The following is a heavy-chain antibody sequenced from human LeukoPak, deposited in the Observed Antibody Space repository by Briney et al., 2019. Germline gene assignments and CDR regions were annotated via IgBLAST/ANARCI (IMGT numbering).Heavy chain of an antibody. J-gene: IGHJ4*02. CDR2: IIPIFGTA. D-gene: IGHD3-10*01. Sequence: GASVKVSCKASGGTFSSYAISWVRQAPGQGLEWMGGIIPIFGTANHAQKFQGRVTMTRDTSISTAYMELSRLRSDDTAVYYCARRSGSESADYWGQGTLVTVSS. CDR1: GGTFSSYA. V-gene: IGHV1-69*05. CDR3: ARRSGSESADY.